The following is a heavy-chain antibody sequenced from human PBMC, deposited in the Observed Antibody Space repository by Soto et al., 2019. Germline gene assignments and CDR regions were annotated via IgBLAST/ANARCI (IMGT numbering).Heavy chain of an antibody. Sequence: LALTCAVYGGAFSGYYWSLIRQPPVKGLEWIGEINHSGSTNYNPSLKSRVTISVDTSKNQFSLKLSSVTAADTAVYYCARDKVAVAGTSVDYWGQGTLVTVSS. J-gene: IGHJ4*02. CDR2: INHSGST. CDR1: GGAFSGYY. D-gene: IGHD6-19*01. V-gene: IGHV4-34*01. CDR3: ARDKVAVAGTSVDY.